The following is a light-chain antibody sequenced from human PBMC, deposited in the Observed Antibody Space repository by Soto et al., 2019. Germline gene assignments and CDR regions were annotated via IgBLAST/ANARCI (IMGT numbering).Light chain of an antibody. V-gene: IGLV2-8*01. CDR2: EVN. CDR1: SSDVGGYNF. CDR3: SSFAGFNNRFV. J-gene: IGLJ1*01. Sequence: QSALTQPPSASGSPGQSVTISCTGTSSDVGGYNFVSWYQQHPGKAPKLMIYEVNKRPSGVPDRFSGSKSGNTASLTVSGLQAEDEADYYCSSFAGFNNRFVSGTGTKVTVL.